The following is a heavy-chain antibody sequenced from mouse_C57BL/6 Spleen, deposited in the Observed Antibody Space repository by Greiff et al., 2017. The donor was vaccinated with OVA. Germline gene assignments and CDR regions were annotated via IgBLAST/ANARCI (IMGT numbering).Heavy chain of an antibody. CDR3: AIEGYGTLDN. CDR1: GFSLSSYG. Sequence: VQVVESGPGLVAPSQSLSITCTVSGFSLSSYGVSWVRQPPGKGLEWLGVICGDGSTNYHSALISRLSISKYNSKSQVILKLNSLQTNDTATYYCAIEGYGTLDNWGQGTTLTVSS. J-gene: IGHJ2*01. D-gene: IGHD2-1*01. CDR2: ICGDGST. V-gene: IGHV2-3*01.